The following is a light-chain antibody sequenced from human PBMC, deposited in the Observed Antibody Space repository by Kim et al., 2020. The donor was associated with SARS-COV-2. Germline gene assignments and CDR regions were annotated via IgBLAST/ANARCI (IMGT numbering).Light chain of an antibody. Sequence: SYELTQPPSMSVSPGRTASITCSGEKLGDKGACWYQQKAGQSPVLVMYQDSRRPSGIPERFSGFNSGDTATLTISGTQAMDEADYYCQAWDSSTVVFGGRTQLTVL. CDR2: QDS. V-gene: IGLV3-1*01. CDR3: QAWDSSTVV. J-gene: IGLJ2*01. CDR1: KLGDKG.